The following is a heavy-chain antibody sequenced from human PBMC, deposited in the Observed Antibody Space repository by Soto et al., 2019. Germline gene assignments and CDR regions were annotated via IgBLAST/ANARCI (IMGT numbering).Heavy chain of an antibody. CDR3: TRGRYDYVWGSYRSHFDY. D-gene: IGHD3-16*02. CDR2: IRSKAYGGTT. Sequence: GGSLRLSCTASGFTFGDYAMSWFRQAPGKGLEWVGFIRSKAYGGTTEYAASVKGRFTISRDDSKSIAYLQMNSLKTEDTAVYYCTRGRYDYVWGSYRSHFDYWGQGTLVTVSS. V-gene: IGHV3-49*03. CDR1: GFTFGDYA. J-gene: IGHJ4*02.